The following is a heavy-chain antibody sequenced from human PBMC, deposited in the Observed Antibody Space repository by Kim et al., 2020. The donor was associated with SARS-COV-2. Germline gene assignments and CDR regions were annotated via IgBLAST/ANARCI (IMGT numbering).Heavy chain of an antibody. CDR1: GGSISSYY. V-gene: IGHV4-4*07. J-gene: IGHJ4*01. CDR3: AREHTRRSAAAGPDDN. D-gene: IGHD6-13*01. Sequence: SETLSLTCTVSGGSISSYYWSWIRQPAGKGLEWIGRIYTSGSTNYNPSLKSRVTMSVDTSKNQFSLKLSSVTAADTAVYYCAREHTRRSAAAGPDDNWGHGTLVTVSS. CDR2: IYTSGST.